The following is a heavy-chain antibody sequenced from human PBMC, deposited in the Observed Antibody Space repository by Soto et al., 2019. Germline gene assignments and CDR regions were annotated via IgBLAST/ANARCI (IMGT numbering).Heavy chain of an antibody. V-gene: IGHV4-30-2*01. Sequence: SETLSLTCAVSGGSISSGGYSWSWIRQPPGKGLEWIGYIYHSGSTYYNPSLKSRVTISVDRSKNQFSLKLSSVTAADTAVYYCPRYCSSTSCSSAFDYWGQGTMVTFSS. J-gene: IGHJ4*02. D-gene: IGHD2-2*01. CDR3: PRYCSSTSCSSAFDY. CDR1: GGSISSGGYS. CDR2: IYHSGST.